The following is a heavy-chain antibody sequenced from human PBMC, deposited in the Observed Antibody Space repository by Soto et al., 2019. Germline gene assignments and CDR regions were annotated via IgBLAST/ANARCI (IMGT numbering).Heavy chain of an antibody. CDR1: GGSISSSRSY. Sequence: SETLSLTCNVSGGSISSSRSYWAWFRQPPGKELEWIANIFYAGNTYYNPSLKSRVTVSVDTSKNQFSLKLDSVTAADTAVYYCARQAAAPGIDLWFDPWGQGTLVTVSX. D-gene: IGHD6-13*01. CDR2: IFYAGNT. CDR3: ARQAAAPGIDLWFDP. V-gene: IGHV4-39*01. J-gene: IGHJ5*02.